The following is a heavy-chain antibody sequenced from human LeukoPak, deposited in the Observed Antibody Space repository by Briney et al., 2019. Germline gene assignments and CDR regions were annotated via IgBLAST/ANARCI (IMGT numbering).Heavy chain of an antibody. CDR3: AGGYSYGYWWFDP. CDR2: VYYSGST. D-gene: IGHD5-18*01. V-gene: IGHV4-39*07. Sequence: SETLSLTCTVSGGSISSSSYYWGWIRQPPGKGLEWIGSVYYSGSTYYNPSLKSRVTISVDTSKNQFSLKLSSVTAADTAVYYCAGGYSYGYWWFDPWGQGTLVTVSS. J-gene: IGHJ5*02. CDR1: GGSISSSSYY.